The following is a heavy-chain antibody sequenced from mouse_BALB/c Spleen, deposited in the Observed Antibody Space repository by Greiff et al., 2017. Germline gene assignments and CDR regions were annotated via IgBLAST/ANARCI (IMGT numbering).Heavy chain of an antibody. CDR3: ARSDGSSYWYFDV. CDR2: IYPGDGST. D-gene: IGHD1-1*01. V-gene: IGHV1S56*01. J-gene: IGHJ1*01. CDR1: GYTFTSYD. Sequence: VQLVESGPELVKPGALVKISCKASGYTFTSYDINWVKQRPGQGLEWIGWIYPGDGSTNYNEKFKGKATLTADKSSSTAYMQLSSLTSENSAVYFCARSDGSSYWYFDVWGAGTTVTVSS.